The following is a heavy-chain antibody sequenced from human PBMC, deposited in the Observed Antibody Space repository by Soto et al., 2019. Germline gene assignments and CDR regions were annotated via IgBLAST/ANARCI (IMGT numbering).Heavy chain of an antibody. J-gene: IGHJ6*02. Sequence: PSETLSLTCTVSGGSISSGGYYWSWIRQHPGKGLEWIGYIYYSGSTYYNPSLKSRVTISVDTSKNQFSLKLSSVTAADTAVYYCARDRKLGNVYYPRPGNYYYGMDFWGQGTTVTVSS. D-gene: IGHD3-3*01. CDR2: IYYSGST. V-gene: IGHV4-31*03. CDR3: ARDRKLGNVYYPRPGNYYYGMDF. CDR1: GGSISSGGYY.